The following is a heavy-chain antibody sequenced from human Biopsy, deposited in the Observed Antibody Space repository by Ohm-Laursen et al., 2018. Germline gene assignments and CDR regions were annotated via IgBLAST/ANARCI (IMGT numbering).Heavy chain of an antibody. CDR1: GGSISSSTTYY. CDR3: ARHPTGFWFDP. Sequence: SETLSLTWTVSGGSISSSTTYYWAWLRQPPGKGLEWIGSIYNTGTTFYNPSLKSRVTISVDTSTNQFSLKVSSVTAADTALYFCARHPTGFWFDPWGHGTLVTVSS. V-gene: IGHV4-39*01. CDR2: IYNTGTT. J-gene: IGHJ5*02.